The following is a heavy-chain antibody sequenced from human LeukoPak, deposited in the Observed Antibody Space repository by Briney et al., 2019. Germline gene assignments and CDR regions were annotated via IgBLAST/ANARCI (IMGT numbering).Heavy chain of an antibody. CDR2: IHHGGST. Sequence: SETLSLTCAASGDSISSGDWWSWWVRQPPGKGLEWIGEIHHGGSTNYHPSLKSRVTMSVDKPKNQFSLQLNSVTAADTAVYYCALARDYRSGPWGQGTLVTVSS. CDR3: ALARDYRSGP. D-gene: IGHD4/OR15-4a*01. V-gene: IGHV4-4*02. CDR1: GDSISSGDW. J-gene: IGHJ5*02.